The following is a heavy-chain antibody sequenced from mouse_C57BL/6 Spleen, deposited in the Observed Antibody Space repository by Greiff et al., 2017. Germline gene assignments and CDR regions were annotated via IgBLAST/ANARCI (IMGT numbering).Heavy chain of an antibody. CDR3: ASGGITTVAFGD. Sequence: EVKLQESGPGLVKPSQSLSLTCSVTGYSITSGYYWNWIRQFPGNKLEWMGYISYDGSNNYNPSLKNRISITRDTSKNQFFLKLNSVTTEDTATYDCASGGITTVAFGDWGQGTTLTVAS. CDR2: ISYDGSN. D-gene: IGHD1-1*01. V-gene: IGHV3-6*01. CDR1: GYSITSGYY. J-gene: IGHJ2*01.